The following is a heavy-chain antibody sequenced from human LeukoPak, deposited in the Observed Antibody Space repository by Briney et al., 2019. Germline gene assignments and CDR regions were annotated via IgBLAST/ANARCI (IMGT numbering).Heavy chain of an antibody. CDR3: ATYRQVLLPFES. V-gene: IGHV3-23*01. J-gene: IGHJ4*02. D-gene: IGHD2-8*02. CDR2: IFPSGGEI. CDR1: GFTFSTFA. Sequence: GGSLRLSCAASGFTFSTFAMIWVRQPPGKGLEWVSSIFPSGGEIHHADSVRGRFTISRDNSKSTLSLQMNSLRAEDTAIYYCATYRQVLLPFESWGQGTLVTVSS.